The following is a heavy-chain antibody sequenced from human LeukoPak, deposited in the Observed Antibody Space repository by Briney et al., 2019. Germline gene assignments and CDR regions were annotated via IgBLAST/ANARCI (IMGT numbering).Heavy chain of an antibody. V-gene: IGHV3-30*18. J-gene: IGHJ5*02. Sequence: GGSLRLSCAASGFTFSSYGMHWVRQAPGKGLEWVAVISYDGSNKYYADSVKGRFTISRDNSKNTLYLQMNSLRAEDTAVYYCAKVCVGDTAMGHYNWFDPWGQGTLVTVSS. CDR2: ISYDGSNK. CDR3: AKVCVGDTAMGHYNWFDP. D-gene: IGHD5-18*01. CDR1: GFTFSSYG.